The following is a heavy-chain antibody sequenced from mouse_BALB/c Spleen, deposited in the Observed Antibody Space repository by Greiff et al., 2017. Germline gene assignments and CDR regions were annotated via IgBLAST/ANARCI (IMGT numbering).Heavy chain of an antibody. V-gene: IGHV1-82*01. D-gene: IGHD2-14*01. J-gene: IGHJ3*01. Sequence: QVQLQQSGPELVKPGASVKISCKASGYAFSSSWMNWVKQRPGQGLEWIGRIYPGDGDTNYNGKFKGKATLTADKSSSTAYMQLSSLTSVDSAVYVCERGARDDESWFAYWGQGTLVTVSA. CDR2: IYPGDGDT. CDR3: ERGARDDESWFAY. CDR1: GYAFSSSW.